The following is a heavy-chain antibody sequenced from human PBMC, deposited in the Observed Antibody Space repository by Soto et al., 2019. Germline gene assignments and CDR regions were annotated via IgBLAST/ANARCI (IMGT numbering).Heavy chain of an antibody. J-gene: IGHJ4*02. CDR3: ARGPRSTIFGVVTHNFDY. D-gene: IGHD3-3*01. CDR1: GGSISSGGYY. CDR2: IYYSGST. V-gene: IGHV4-31*03. Sequence: PSETLSLTCTVSGGSISSGGYYWSWIRQHPGKGLEWIGYIYYSGSTYYNPSLKSRVTISVDTSKNQFSLKLSSVTAADTAVYYCARGPRSTIFGVVTHNFDYWGQGTLVTVSS.